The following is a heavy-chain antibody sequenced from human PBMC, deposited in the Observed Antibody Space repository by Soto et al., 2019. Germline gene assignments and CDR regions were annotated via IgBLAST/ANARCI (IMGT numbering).Heavy chain of an antibody. V-gene: IGHV1-18*01. CDR3: ARVKGSGWLNWFDP. D-gene: IGHD6-19*01. J-gene: IGHJ5*02. CDR1: GYTFTSYG. Sequence: EPSVKVSCKASGYTFTSYGISWVRQAPGQGLEWMGWISAYNGNTNYAQKLQGRVTMTTDTSTSTAYMELRSLRSDDTAVYYCARVKGSGWLNWFDPWGQGTLVTVSS. CDR2: ISAYNGNT.